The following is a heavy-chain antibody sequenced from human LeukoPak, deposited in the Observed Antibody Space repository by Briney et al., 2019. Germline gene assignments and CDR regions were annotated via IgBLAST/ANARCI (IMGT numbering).Heavy chain of an antibody. CDR1: GGTFSSYA. Sequence: ASVKVSCKASGGTFSSYAISWVRQAPGQGLEWTGRIIPILGIANYAQKFQGRVTITADKSTSTAYMELSSLRSEDTAVYYCARGHYYDSSGYQNWFDPWGQGTLVTVSS. V-gene: IGHV1-69*04. CDR3: ARGHYYDSSGYQNWFDP. CDR2: IIPILGIA. J-gene: IGHJ5*02. D-gene: IGHD3-22*01.